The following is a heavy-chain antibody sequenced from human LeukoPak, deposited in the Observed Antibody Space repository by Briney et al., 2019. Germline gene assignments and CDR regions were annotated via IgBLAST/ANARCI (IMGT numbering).Heavy chain of an antibody. J-gene: IGHJ5*02. CDR2: IYYSKST. CDR1: GGSISNYY. D-gene: IGHD4-17*01. Sequence: SETLSLTCTVSGGSISNYYWSWIRQPPGKGLEWIGYIYYSKSTNYNPSLKSRVTISVDTSNNQFSLKLGSVTAADTAVYYCAREDYGDYGDNWFDPWGQGTLVTVSS. CDR3: AREDYGDYGDNWFDP. V-gene: IGHV4-59*01.